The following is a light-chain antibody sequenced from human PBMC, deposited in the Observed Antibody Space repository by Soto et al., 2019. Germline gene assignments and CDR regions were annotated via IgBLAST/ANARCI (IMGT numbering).Light chain of an antibody. V-gene: IGKV3-11*01. Sequence: EIVLTQSPATLSLSPGERATLSCRASQSVSSYLAWYQQRPGQAPRLLIYDASTRATGIPARFSGSGSGTDFTLTISSLEPEDFAVYYCRQRSNWPPFGFGGGTKVEIK. CDR1: QSVSSY. J-gene: IGKJ4*01. CDR2: DAS. CDR3: RQRSNWPPFG.